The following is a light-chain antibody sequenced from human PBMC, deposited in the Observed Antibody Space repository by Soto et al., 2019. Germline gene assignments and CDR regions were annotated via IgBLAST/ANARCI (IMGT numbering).Light chain of an antibody. J-gene: IGKJ5*01. Sequence: EIVMAQSPATLSVSPGERATLSRRAGQGVTTNFAWYQQKSGQSPRLLIYDVSIRATGVPARFSGTGSETDFTLTISGLQSEDSAVYFCQQYNNWPFSFGQGTRLEIK. CDR2: DVS. V-gene: IGKV3D-15*01. CDR3: QQYNNWPFS. CDR1: QGVTTN.